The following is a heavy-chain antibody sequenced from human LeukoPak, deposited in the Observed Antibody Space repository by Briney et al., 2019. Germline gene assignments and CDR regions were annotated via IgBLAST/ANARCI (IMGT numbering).Heavy chain of an antibody. CDR1: GGFISSSSYY. CDR3: ARAPGTMVNYYYMDV. D-gene: IGHD3-10*01. J-gene: IGHJ6*03. CDR2: IYYSGST. Sequence: SETLSLTCTVSGGFISSSSYYWGWIRQPPGKGLEWIGSIYYSGSTYYNPSLKSRVTISVDTSKNQFSLKLSSVTAADTAVYYCARAPGTMVNYYYMDVWGKGTTVTVSS. V-gene: IGHV4-39*07.